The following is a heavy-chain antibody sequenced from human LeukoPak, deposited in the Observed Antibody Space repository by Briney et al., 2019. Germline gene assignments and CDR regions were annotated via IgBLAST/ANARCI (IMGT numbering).Heavy chain of an antibody. CDR2: IKQNGSEK. D-gene: IGHD3-22*01. J-gene: IGHJ3*02. CDR3: ASPSATTYYYDSSGYFDDAFDI. V-gene: IGHV3-7*01. Sequence: GGSLRLSCAASGFTFSSYWMSWVRQAPGKGLEWVANIKQNGSEKYYVDSVKGRFTISRDNAKNSLYLQMNSLRAEDTAVYYCASPSATTYYYDSSGYFDDAFDIWGQGTMVTVSS. CDR1: GFTFSSYW.